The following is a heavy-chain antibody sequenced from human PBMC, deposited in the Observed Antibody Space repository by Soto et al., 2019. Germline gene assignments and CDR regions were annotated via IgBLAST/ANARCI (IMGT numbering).Heavy chain of an antibody. CDR1: GFAFSNYA. J-gene: IGHJ3*02. CDR3: AKARMTTVTSEAFDI. V-gene: IGHV3-23*01. D-gene: IGHD4-17*01. CDR2: ISGSGGGT. Sequence: EVQLLESGGGLVQPGGSLRLSCAASGFAFSNYAMTWVRQAPGKGLEWVSAISGSGGGTFYADSVKGRFTISRDNSKNTLYLQMNSLTAEDTAVYYCAKARMTTVTSEAFDIWGQGTMVTVSS.